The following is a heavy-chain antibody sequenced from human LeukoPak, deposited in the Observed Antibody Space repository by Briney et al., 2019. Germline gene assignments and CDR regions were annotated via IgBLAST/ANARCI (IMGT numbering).Heavy chain of an antibody. Sequence: GGSLRLSCAASGFTFSSYSMNWVRQAPGKGLEWVSYISSSSSTIYYADSVKGRFTISRDNAKNSLYLQMNSLRDEDTAVYFCARDRGHFSRGASYFDLWGQGTLVIVSS. J-gene: IGHJ4*02. CDR2: ISSSSSTI. CDR1: GFTFSSYS. CDR3: ARDRGHFSRGASYFDL. D-gene: IGHD3-22*01. V-gene: IGHV3-48*02.